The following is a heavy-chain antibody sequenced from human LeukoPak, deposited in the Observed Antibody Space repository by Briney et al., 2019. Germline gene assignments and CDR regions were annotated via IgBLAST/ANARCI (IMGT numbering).Heavy chain of an antibody. CDR3: ARYSSGWYMPVYYFDY. CDR2: IYYSGST. Sequence: PSEALSLTCTVSGGSISSYYWGWIRQPPGKGLEWIGYIYYSGSTNCNPSLKSRVTISVDTSKNQFSLKLSSVTAADTAVYYCARYSSGWYMPVYYFDYWGQGTLVTVSS. J-gene: IGHJ4*02. V-gene: IGHV4-59*01. D-gene: IGHD6-19*01. CDR1: GGSISSYY.